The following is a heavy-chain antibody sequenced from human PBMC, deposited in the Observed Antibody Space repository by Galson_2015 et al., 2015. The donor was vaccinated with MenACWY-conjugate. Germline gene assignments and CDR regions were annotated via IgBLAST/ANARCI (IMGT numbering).Heavy chain of an antibody. V-gene: IGHV7-4-1*02. CDR1: GYTFTSYG. Sequence: SVKVSCKASGYTFTSYGISWVRQAPGQGLEWMGWINTNTGNPTYAQGFTGRFVFSLDTSVSTAYLQISSLKAEDTAVYYCARVSFECSGGSCYSYYYYGMDVWGQGTTVTVSS. J-gene: IGHJ6*02. CDR3: ARVSFECSGGSCYSYYYYGMDV. CDR2: INTNTGNP. D-gene: IGHD2-15*01.